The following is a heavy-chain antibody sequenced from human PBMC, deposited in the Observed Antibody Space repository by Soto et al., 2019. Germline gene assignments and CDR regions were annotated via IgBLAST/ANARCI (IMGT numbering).Heavy chain of an antibody. J-gene: IGHJ6*02. CDR2: INPNSSGT. CDR1: GYTFTSYD. Sequence: ASVKVSCKASGYTFTSYDINWVRQAPGQGLEWMGWINPNSSGTVYAQKFQGRVTMTRDTSLTTAYMQLNRLTPDDTAIYYCARDLIVDGPDNYAMDVWGQGTTVTVSS. D-gene: IGHD3-22*01. V-gene: IGHV1-2*02. CDR3: ARDLIVDGPDNYAMDV.